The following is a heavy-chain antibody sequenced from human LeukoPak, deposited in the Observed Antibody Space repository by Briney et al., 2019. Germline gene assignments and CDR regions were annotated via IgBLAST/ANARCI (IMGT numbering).Heavy chain of an antibody. V-gene: IGHV3-30*03. Sequence: SGGSLRLSCAASGFTVSSNYMSWVRQAPGKGLEWVAVISYDGSNKYYADSVKGRFTISRDNSKNTLYLQMNSLRAEDTAVYYCARVASSSWYWFDPWGQGTLVTVSS. CDR1: GFTVSSNY. CDR3: ARVASSSWYWFDP. CDR2: ISYDGSNK. D-gene: IGHD6-13*01. J-gene: IGHJ5*02.